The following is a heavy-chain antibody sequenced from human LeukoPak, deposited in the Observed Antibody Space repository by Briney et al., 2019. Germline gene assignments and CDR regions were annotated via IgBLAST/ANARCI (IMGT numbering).Heavy chain of an antibody. CDR1: GFTFSSYS. V-gene: IGHV3-48*01. J-gene: IGHJ4*02. Sequence: GGSLRLSCAASGFTFSSYSMNWVRRAPGKGLEWVSYISSSSSTIYYADSVKGRFTISRDNAKNSLYLQMNSLRAEDTAVYYCARDHSGSYLDYFDYWGQGTLVTVSS. CDR3: ARDHSGSYLDYFDY. CDR2: ISSSSSTI. D-gene: IGHD1-26*01.